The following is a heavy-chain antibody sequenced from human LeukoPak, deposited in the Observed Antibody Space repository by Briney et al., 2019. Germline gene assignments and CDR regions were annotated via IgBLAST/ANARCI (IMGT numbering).Heavy chain of an antibody. V-gene: IGHV3-30*18. CDR1: GFTFSSYA. CDR2: ISYDGNNE. CDR3: AKSVGPICYGGGDCYSDF. D-gene: IGHD2-21*02. Sequence: GRSLRLPCAASGFTFSSYAMHWVRQAPGKGLEWVAVISYDGNNEYYADSVKGRFTISRDNSKNTLFLQMNSLRAEDTAVYYCAKSVGPICYGGGDCYSDFWGQGTLVTVSS. J-gene: IGHJ4*02.